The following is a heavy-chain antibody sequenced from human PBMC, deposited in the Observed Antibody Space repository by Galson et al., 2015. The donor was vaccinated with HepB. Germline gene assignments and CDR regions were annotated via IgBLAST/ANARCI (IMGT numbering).Heavy chain of an antibody. CDR3: AREAYSSGPNWFDP. J-gene: IGHJ5*02. V-gene: IGHV4-61*01. Sequence: SETLSLTCTVSGGSISSGSYYWSWIRQPPGKGLEWIGYIYYSGSTNYNPSLKSRVTISVDTSKNQFSLKLSSVTAADTAVYYCAREAYSSGPNWFDPWGQGTLVTVSS. CDR1: GGSISSGSYY. D-gene: IGHD6-19*01. CDR2: IYYSGST.